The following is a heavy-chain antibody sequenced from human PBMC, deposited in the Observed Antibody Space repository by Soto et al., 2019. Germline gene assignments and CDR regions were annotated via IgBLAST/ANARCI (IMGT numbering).Heavy chain of an antibody. CDR1: GFTFDDYA. CDR3: AKSGSYSFGMDV. J-gene: IGHJ6*02. V-gene: IGHV3-9*01. D-gene: IGHD1-26*01. CDR2: ISWNSGSI. Sequence: GGSLRLSCAASGFTFDDYAMHWVRQAPGKGLEWVSGISWNSGSIGYADSVKGRFTISRDNAKNSLYLQMNSLRAEDTALYYCAKSGSYSFGMDVWGQGTTVTVSS.